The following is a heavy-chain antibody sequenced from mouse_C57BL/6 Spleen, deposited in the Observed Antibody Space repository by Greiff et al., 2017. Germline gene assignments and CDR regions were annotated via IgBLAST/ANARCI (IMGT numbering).Heavy chain of an antibody. CDR2: INPNNGGT. J-gene: IGHJ3*01. Sequence: EVKLVESGPELVKPGASVKIPCKASGYTFTDYNMDWVKQSHGKSLEWIGDINPNNGGTIYNQKFKGKGTLTVDKSSSTAYMELRSLTAEDAAVYYCARRDSSGYPFAYWGQGTLVTVSA. D-gene: IGHD3-2*02. V-gene: IGHV1-18*01. CDR3: ARRDSSGYPFAY. CDR1: GYTFTDYN.